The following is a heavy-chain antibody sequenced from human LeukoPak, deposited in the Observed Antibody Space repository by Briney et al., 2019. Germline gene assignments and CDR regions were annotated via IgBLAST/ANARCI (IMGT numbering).Heavy chain of an antibody. Sequence: GGSLRLSCAASGFTFSSYAMHWVRQAPGKGLEWVAVISYDGSDKYYADSVKGRFTISRDNSKNTLYLQMNSLRAEDTAVYYCARDSEGYWGQGTLVTVSS. D-gene: IGHD3-10*01. CDR1: GFTFSSYA. J-gene: IGHJ4*02. CDR3: ARDSEGY. V-gene: IGHV3-30-3*01. CDR2: ISYDGSDK.